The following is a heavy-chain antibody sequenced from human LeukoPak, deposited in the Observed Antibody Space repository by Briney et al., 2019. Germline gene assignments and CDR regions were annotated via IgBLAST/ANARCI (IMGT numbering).Heavy chain of an antibody. CDR3: ARGIRFLEWLSGFDY. D-gene: IGHD3-3*01. CDR1: GFTFDDYG. V-gene: IGHV3-20*04. J-gene: IGHJ4*02. CDR2: INWNGGST. Sequence: GGSLRLSCAASGFTFDDYGMSWVRQVPGKGLEWVSGINWNGGSTGYADSVKGRFTISRDNAKNSLYLQMDSLRVEDTALYYCARGIRFLEWLSGFDYWGQGTLVTVSS.